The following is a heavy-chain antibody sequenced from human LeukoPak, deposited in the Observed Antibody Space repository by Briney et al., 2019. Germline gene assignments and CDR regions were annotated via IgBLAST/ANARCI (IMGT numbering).Heavy chain of an antibody. Sequence: GESLKISCKASGYSFSTSWIGWVRQMPGKGLEWMGIIYPGDSDTRYSPSFQGQVTISADKSISTAYLQWGSLEASDTAMYYCARHVITSYYGSGSYYTDYYYYYMDVWGKGTPVTVSS. CDR3: ARHVITSYYGSGSYYTDYYYYYMDV. J-gene: IGHJ6*03. D-gene: IGHD3-10*01. CDR1: GYSFSTSW. V-gene: IGHV5-51*01. CDR2: IYPGDSDT.